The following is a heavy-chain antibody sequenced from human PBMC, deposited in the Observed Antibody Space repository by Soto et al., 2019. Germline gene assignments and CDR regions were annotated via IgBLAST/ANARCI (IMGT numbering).Heavy chain of an antibody. CDR2: IDPSDSYT. J-gene: IGHJ6*02. Sequence: GESLKISCKGSGYSFTSYWISWVRQMPGKGLEWMGRIDPSDSYTNYSPSFQGHVTISADKSISTAYLQWSSLKASDTAMYYCARHPSSIRDQIYGMDVWGQGTTVTVSS. CDR3: ARHPSSIRDQIYGMDV. V-gene: IGHV5-10-1*01. D-gene: IGHD6-6*01. CDR1: GYSFTSYW.